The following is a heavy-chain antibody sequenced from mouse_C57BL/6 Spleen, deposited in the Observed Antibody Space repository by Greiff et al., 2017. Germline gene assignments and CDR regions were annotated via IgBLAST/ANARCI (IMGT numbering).Heavy chain of an antibody. Sequence: QVQLQQSGADLVKPGASVKISCKASGYAFSSYWMNWVKQRPGKGLEWIGQIYPGDGDTNYNGKFKGKATLTADKSSSTAYMQLSSLTSEDSAVYFCARSYGNYPYWYFDVWGTGTTVTVSS. CDR2: IYPGDGDT. V-gene: IGHV1-80*01. D-gene: IGHD2-1*01. CDR1: GYAFSSYW. J-gene: IGHJ1*03. CDR3: ARSYGNYPYWYFDV.